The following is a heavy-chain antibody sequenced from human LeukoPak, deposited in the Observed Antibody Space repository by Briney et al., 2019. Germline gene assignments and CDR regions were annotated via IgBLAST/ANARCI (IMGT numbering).Heavy chain of an antibody. V-gene: IGHV3-15*01. Sequence: WGSLRLSCAASGVTFSDAWMSWVRQAPGKGREWGGRIKSKTDGGTTDYAAPVKGRFNISGDDSKNTLYLQMNSLKSEDTAVYYCPTIRGYTSSWPFDYWGQGTLVTVSS. CDR1: GVTFSDAW. J-gene: IGHJ4*02. CDR2: IKSKTDGGTT. D-gene: IGHD6-13*01. CDR3: PTIRGYTSSWPFDY.